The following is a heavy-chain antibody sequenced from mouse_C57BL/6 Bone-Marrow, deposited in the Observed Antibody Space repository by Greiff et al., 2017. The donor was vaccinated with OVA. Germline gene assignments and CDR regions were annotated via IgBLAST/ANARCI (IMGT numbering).Heavy chain of an antibody. CDR2: ISYDGSN. J-gene: IGHJ4*01. Sequence: EVQLVESGPGLVKPSQSLSLTCSVTGYSITSGYYWNWIRQFPGNKLEWMGYISYDGSNNYNPSLKNRISITRDTSKNQFLLKLNSVTTEDTATYYCARWRDYWGQGTSVTVSS. CDR3: ARWRDY. V-gene: IGHV3-6*01. CDR1: GYSITSGYY.